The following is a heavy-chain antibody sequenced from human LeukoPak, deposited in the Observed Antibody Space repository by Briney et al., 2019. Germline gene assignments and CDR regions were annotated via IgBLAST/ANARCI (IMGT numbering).Heavy chain of an antibody. J-gene: IGHJ5*02. CDR3: ARGPPKYSSRYNWFDP. V-gene: IGHV1-8*03. D-gene: IGHD6-13*01. Sequence: ASVKVSCKASGYTFTSYDINWVRQATGQGLEWMGWMNPNSGNTGYAQKFQGRVTITRNTSISTAYMELSSLRSEDTAVYYCARGPPKYSSRYNWFDPWGQGTLVTVSS. CDR1: GYTFTSYD. CDR2: MNPNSGNT.